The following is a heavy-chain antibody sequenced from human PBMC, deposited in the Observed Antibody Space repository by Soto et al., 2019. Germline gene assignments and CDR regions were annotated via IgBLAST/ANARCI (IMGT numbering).Heavy chain of an antibody. J-gene: IGHJ4*02. D-gene: IGHD1-26*01. CDR2: ISSNSVTI. Sequence: GGSLRLSCAASGFTFGGYWMSWVRQAPGKGLEWLSYISSNSVTIYYADSVRGRFTIFRDNAKNSLYLQMNSLRDEDTAVYYCAREDILGTRSFDYWGQGALVTVSS. CDR3: AREDILGTRSFDY. CDR1: GFTFGGYW. V-gene: IGHV3-48*02.